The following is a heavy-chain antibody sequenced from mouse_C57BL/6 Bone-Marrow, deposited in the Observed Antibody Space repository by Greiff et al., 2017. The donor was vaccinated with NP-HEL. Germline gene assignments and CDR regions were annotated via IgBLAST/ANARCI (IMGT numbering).Heavy chain of an antibody. CDR3: ARFESYDGYWYYAMDY. Sequence: VKLVESGAELARPGASVKLSCKASGYTFTSYGISWVKQRTGQGLEWIGEIYPRSGNTYYNEKLKGKVTLTEDKSTTTVYMELRSLTSEDSAVYFCARFESYDGYWYYAMDYGGQGTSVTVTS. CDR2: IYPRSGNT. CDR1: GYTFTSYG. V-gene: IGHV1-81*01. J-gene: IGHJ4*01. D-gene: IGHD2-3*01.